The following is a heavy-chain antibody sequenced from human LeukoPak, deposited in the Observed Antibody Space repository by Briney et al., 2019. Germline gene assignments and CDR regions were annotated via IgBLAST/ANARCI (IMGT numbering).Heavy chain of an antibody. Sequence: PSETLSLTCTVSGGSISSGGYYWSWIRQHPGKGLEWIGYIYYSGSTNYNPSLKSRVTISVDTSKNQFSLKLSSVTAADTAVYYCARGGPRGSFDPWGQGTLVTVSS. V-gene: IGHV4-61*08. J-gene: IGHJ5*02. D-gene: IGHD3-10*01. CDR2: IYYSGST. CDR3: ARGGPRGSFDP. CDR1: GGSISSGGYY.